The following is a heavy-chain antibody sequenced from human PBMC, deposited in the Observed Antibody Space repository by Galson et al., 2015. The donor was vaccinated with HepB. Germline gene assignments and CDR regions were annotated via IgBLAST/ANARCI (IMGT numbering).Heavy chain of an antibody. CDR2: IKQDGSEK. D-gene: IGHD3-10*02. CDR1: GFTFSSYW. Sequence: SLRLSCAASGFTFSSYWMSWVRQAPGKGLEWVANIKQDGSEKYYVDSVKGRFTISRDNAKNSLYLQMNSLRAEDTAVYYCARGPKFGWNPIDYWGQGTLVTVSS. CDR3: ARGPKFGWNPIDY. J-gene: IGHJ4*02. V-gene: IGHV3-7*01.